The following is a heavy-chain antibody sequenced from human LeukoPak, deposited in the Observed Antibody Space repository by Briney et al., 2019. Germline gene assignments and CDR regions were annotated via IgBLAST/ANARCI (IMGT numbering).Heavy chain of an antibody. V-gene: IGHV4-30-2*01. J-gene: IGHJ3*02. D-gene: IGHD2-2*02. CDR3: ARHVDIVVVPAAIRDTDDAFDI. CDR1: GGSISSGGYY. Sequence: SQTLSLTCTVSGGSISSGGYYWSWIRQPPGKGLEWIGYIYHSGSTYYNPSLKSRVTISVDRSKNQFSLKLSSVTAADTAVYYCARHVDIVVVPAAIRDTDDAFDIWGQGTMVTVSS. CDR2: IYHSGST.